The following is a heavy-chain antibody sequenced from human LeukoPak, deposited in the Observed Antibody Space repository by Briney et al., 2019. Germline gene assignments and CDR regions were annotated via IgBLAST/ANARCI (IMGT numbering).Heavy chain of an antibody. CDR2: IYHSGST. D-gene: IGHD3-9*01. V-gene: IGHV4-38-2*01. Sequence: SETLSLTCAVSGYSISSGYYWGWIRQPPGKGLVWIGSIYHSGSTYYNPSLKSRVTISVDTSKNQFSLKLSSVTAADTAVYYCARGYDILTGYSPGAFDIWGQGTMVTVSS. J-gene: IGHJ3*02. CDR3: ARGYDILTGYSPGAFDI. CDR1: GYSISSGYY.